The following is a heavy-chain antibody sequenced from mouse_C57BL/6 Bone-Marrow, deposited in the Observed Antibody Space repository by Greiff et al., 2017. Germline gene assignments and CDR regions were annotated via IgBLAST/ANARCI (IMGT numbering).Heavy chain of an antibody. D-gene: IGHD4-1*01. Sequence: EVMLVESGGDLVKPGGSLKLSCAASGFTFSSYGMSWVRQTPDKRLAWVATISSGGSYTYYPDSVKGRFTISRDNAKNTLYLQMSSLKSEDTAMYYCARQNWDYFDYWGQGTTLTVSS. V-gene: IGHV5-6*02. J-gene: IGHJ2*01. CDR3: ARQNWDYFDY. CDR1: GFTFSSYG. CDR2: ISSGGSYT.